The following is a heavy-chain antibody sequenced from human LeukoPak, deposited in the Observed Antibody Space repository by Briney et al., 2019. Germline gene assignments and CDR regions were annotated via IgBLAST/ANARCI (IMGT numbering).Heavy chain of an antibody. D-gene: IGHD6-19*01. CDR2: ISYDGSNK. CDR3: ARYGNGAWLAHYSFDI. V-gene: IGHV3-30-3*01. CDR1: GFTVSSYA. Sequence: PGGCLRLSCAASGFTVSSYAMHWVRQAPGRGLELVAVISYDGSNKYYADSVKGRFTISRDNSKNTLCLQMNSLRAEDTAVYYCARYGNGAWLAHYSFDIWGQGKMVTVSS. J-gene: IGHJ3*02.